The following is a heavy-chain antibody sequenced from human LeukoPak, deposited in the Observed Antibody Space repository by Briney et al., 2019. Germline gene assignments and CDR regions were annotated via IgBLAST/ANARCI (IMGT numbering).Heavy chain of an antibody. V-gene: IGHV4-39*01. Sequence: PSETLSLTCTVSGGSISSSSYYCGWIRQSPGEGLGWIGSIFYTGSTYYSPSLKSRVTMHKGTSRNQFSLDLSSVTAADTAVYYCARRQLHYDFWSGDDWYFELWGRGTLVTVSS. CDR3: ARRQLHYDFWSGDDWYFEL. D-gene: IGHD3-3*01. CDR2: IFYTGST. CDR1: GGSISSSSYY. J-gene: IGHJ2*01.